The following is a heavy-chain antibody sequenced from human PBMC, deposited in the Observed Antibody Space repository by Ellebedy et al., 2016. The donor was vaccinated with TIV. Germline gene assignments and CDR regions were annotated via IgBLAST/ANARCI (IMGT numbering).Heavy chain of an antibody. CDR3: TRNGYYCLDY. CDR2: IHHTGGT. CDR1: GCSISSIDW. Sequence: MPSETLSLTCAVSGCSISSIDWWRWVRQPPGKGLEWIGAIHHTGGTNYNPSLTSRVTISVDTSKNQFSRELSGVTAADTAVYYCTRNGYYCLDYWGQGTLVTVSS. D-gene: IGHD3-22*01. J-gene: IGHJ4*02. V-gene: IGHV4-4*02.